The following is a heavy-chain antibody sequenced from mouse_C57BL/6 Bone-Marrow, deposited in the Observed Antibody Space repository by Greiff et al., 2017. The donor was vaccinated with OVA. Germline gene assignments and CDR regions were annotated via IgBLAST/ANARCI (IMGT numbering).Heavy chain of an antibody. Sequence: QVQLQQPGAELVKPGASVKLSCKASGYTFTSYWMQWVKQRPGQGLEWIGEIDPSDSYTNYNQKFKGKATLTVDTSSITAYMQLSSLTSEDSAVYYCARFGFFFTVVQYYFYYWGQGTTLTVSS. J-gene: IGHJ2*01. CDR1: GYTFTSYW. V-gene: IGHV1-50*01. D-gene: IGHD1-1*01. CDR2: IDPSDSYT. CDR3: ARFGFFFTVVQYYFYY.